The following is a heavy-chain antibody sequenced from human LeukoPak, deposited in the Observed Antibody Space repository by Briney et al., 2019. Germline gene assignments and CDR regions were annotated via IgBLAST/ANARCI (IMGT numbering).Heavy chain of an antibody. D-gene: IGHD6-19*01. CDR1: GYTLTELS. J-gene: IGHJ4*02. Sequence: ASVKVSCKVSGYTLTELSMHWVRQAPGKGLEWMGGFDPEDGETIYAQKFQGRVTMTEDTSTDTAYMELSSLRSEDTAVYYCATYSSGLIFFDYWGQGTLVTVSS. CDR3: ATYSSGLIFFDY. CDR2: FDPEDGET. V-gene: IGHV1-24*01.